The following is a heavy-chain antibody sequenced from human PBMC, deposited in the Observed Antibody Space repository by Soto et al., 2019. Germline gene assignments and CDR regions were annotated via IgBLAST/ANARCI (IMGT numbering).Heavy chain of an antibody. V-gene: IGHV5-10-1*01. CDR3: ARRSCAGTSCCFDY. Sequence: EVQLVQSGAEVKKPGESLRISCQGSGNSFTSTWISWVRQTPGKGLEWMGRIDPIDSYTYYSPSFKGHVTITVDKSTTTAYLHWSSLKASDTAMYYCARRSCAGTSCCFDYWGQGTLVAVSA. D-gene: IGHD1-1*01. CDR2: IDPIDSYT. CDR1: GNSFTSTW. J-gene: IGHJ4*02.